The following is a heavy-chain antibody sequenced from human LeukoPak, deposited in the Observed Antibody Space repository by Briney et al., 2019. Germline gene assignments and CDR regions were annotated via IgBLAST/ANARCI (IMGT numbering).Heavy chain of an antibody. J-gene: IGHJ4*02. CDR1: GFTFSSYS. CDR3: ARASRYYYGSGSYSDYFDY. D-gene: IGHD3-10*01. Sequence: GGSLRLSCAASGFTFSSYSMNWVRQAPGKGLEWVSSISSSSSYIYYADSVKGRFTISRDNAKNSLYLQMNSLRAEDTAVYYCARASRYYYGSGSYSDYFDYWGQGTLVTVSS. V-gene: IGHV3-21*01. CDR2: ISSSSSYI.